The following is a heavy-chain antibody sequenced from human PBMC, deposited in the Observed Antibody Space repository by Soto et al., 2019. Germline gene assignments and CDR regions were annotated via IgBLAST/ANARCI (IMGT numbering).Heavy chain of an antibody. V-gene: IGHV1-69*02. D-gene: IGHD2-2*01. CDR1: GGTFSSYT. J-gene: IGHJ6*03. CDR2: IIPILGIA. Sequence: QVQLVQSGAEVKKPGSSVKVSCKASGGTFSSYTISWVRQAPGQGLEWMGRIIPILGIANYAQKFQGRVTITADKSTSTAYMELSSLRSEDTAVYYCASRVPAGKRAYYYMDVWGKGTTVTVSS. CDR3: ASRVPAGKRAYYYMDV.